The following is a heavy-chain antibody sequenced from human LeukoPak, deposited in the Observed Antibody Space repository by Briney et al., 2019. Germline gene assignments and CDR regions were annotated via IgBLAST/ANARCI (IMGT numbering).Heavy chain of an antibody. CDR3: ARGRRITMVRGVPDLNNNYYYGMDV. CDR1: GYTFTSYG. V-gene: IGHV1-18*01. D-gene: IGHD3-10*01. CDR2: ISAYNGNT. J-gene: IGHJ6*02. Sequence: ASVKVSCKASGYTFTSYGINWVRQAPGQGLEWMGWISAYNGNTNYAQKLQGRVTMTTDTSTSTAYMELRSLRSDDTAVYYCARGRRITMVRGVPDLNNNYYYGMDVWGQGTTVTVSS.